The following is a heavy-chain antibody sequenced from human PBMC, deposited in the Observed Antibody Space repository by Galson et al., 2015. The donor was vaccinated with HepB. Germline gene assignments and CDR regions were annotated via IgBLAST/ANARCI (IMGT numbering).Heavy chain of an antibody. J-gene: IGHJ6*02. V-gene: IGHV1-3*01. D-gene: IGHD3-10*01. CDR2: INAGNGNT. CDR3: ARSLLWFGELLSSANYVRDV. CDR1: GYTFTSYA. Sequence: QSGAEVKKPGESLKISCKASGYTFTSYAMHWVRQAPGQRLEWMGWINAGNGNTKYSQKFQGRVTITWDTSASTADMELSSLRSEDTAVYYCARSLLWFGELLSSANYVRDVWGQVTTVTVSS.